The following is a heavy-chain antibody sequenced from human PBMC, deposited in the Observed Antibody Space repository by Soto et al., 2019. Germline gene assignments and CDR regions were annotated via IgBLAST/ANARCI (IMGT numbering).Heavy chain of an antibody. Sequence: EVQLLESGGGLVQPGGSLRLSCAASGFTFSSCAMSWVRQAPGKGLEWVSAISGSGGSTYYSDSVKGRFTISRDNSKNTLYLLLSSLRADNTALYYCATSSMVRGVSPYFDYWGQGTLVSVSS. CDR1: GFTFSSCA. D-gene: IGHD3-10*01. V-gene: IGHV3-23*01. CDR3: ATSSMVRGVSPYFDY. J-gene: IGHJ4*02. CDR2: ISGSGGST.